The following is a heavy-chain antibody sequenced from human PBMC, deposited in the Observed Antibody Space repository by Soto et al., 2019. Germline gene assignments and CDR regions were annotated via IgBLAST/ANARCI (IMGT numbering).Heavy chain of an antibody. J-gene: IGHJ6*02. CDR3: ARDRLNYDYVWGSHGYYYGMDV. CDR1: GGSISSGGYY. D-gene: IGHD3-16*01. CDR2: IYYSGST. Sequence: SETLSLTCTVSGGSISSGGYYWSWIRQHPGKGLEWIGYIYYSGSTYYNPSLKSRVTISVDTSKNQFSLKLSSVTAADTAVYYCARDRLNYDYVWGSHGYYYGMDVWGQGTTVTVSS. V-gene: IGHV4-31*03.